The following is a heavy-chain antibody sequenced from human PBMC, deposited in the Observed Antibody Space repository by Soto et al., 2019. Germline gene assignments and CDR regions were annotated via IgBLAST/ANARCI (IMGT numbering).Heavy chain of an antibody. J-gene: IGHJ5*02. CDR2: IYYSGST. V-gene: IGHV4-61*01. Sequence: PSETLSLTCTVSGGSVSSGSYYWSWIRQPPGKGLEWIGYIYYSGSTNYNPSLKSRVTISVDTSKNQFSLKLSSVTAADTAAYYCAREYRRGYCSGGSCWNWFDPWGQGALVTVSS. CDR3: AREYRRGYCSGGSCWNWFDP. D-gene: IGHD2-15*01. CDR1: GGSVSSGSYY.